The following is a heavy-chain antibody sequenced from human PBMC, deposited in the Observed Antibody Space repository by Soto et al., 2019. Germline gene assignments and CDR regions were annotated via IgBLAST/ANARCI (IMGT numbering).Heavy chain of an antibody. D-gene: IGHD1-20*01. CDR3: ARAVLTGTRPYYYYYGMDV. CDR2: IIPIFGTA. CDR1: GGTFSSYA. J-gene: IGHJ6*02. Sequence: QVQLVQSGAEVKKPGSSVKVSCKASGGTFSSYAISWVRQAPGQGLEWMGGIIPIFGTANYAQKFQGRVTITADESTSTAYMELSSLRSEDTAVYYCARAVLTGTRPYYYYYGMDVWGQGTTVTVSS. V-gene: IGHV1-69*12.